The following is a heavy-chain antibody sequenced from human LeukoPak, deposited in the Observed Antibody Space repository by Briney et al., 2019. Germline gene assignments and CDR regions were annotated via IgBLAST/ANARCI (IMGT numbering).Heavy chain of an antibody. Sequence: GGSLRLSCAASGFTFSSYSTNWVRQAPGKGLEWVSSISSSSSYIYYADSVKGRFTNSRDNAKNSLYLQMNSLRAEDTAVYYCARDPRPDIVGATHDYWGQGTLVTVSS. J-gene: IGHJ4*02. CDR1: GFTFSSYS. CDR3: ARDPRPDIVGATHDY. D-gene: IGHD1-26*01. V-gene: IGHV3-21*01. CDR2: ISSSSSYI.